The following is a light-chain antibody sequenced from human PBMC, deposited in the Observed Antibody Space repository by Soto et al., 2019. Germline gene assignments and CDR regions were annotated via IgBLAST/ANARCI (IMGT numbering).Light chain of an antibody. CDR1: QGISDY. Sequence: DIQLTQSPSFLSASVGDRVTISCRASQGISDYLAWYQQKPGKAPKLLIYGASTLQSGVPSRFSGSASGTEFTLTIRSLQPEDFATYVCQQFNAYPPTFGGGTKLEIK. CDR3: QQFNAYPPT. J-gene: IGKJ4*01. CDR2: GAS. V-gene: IGKV1-9*01.